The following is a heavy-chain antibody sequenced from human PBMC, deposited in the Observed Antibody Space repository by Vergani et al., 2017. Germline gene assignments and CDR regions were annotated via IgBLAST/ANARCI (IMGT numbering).Heavy chain of an antibody. Sequence: QVQLVQSGAEVKQPGASVMVSCKTSGYTFTNYYVHWVRQDPGQGLEWMGIINPGGGYTTYAQNFQGRVTVTRDTSTNTIYMELGSLRSEGTAVYFCARDRGMGLHXFDFWGQGTLVTVSS. CDR1: GYTFTNYY. CDR3: ARDRGMGLHXFDF. J-gene: IGHJ4*02. CDR2: INPGGGYT. D-gene: IGHD3-10*01. V-gene: IGHV1-46*01.